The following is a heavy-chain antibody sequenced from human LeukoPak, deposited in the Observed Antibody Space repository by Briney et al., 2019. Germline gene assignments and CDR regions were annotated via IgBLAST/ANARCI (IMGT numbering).Heavy chain of an antibody. D-gene: IGHD5-18*01. CDR3: ARDMAAMVTGDWFDP. J-gene: IGHJ5*02. CDR1: GYTFTSYG. V-gene: IGHV1-18*01. CDR2: ISAYNGNT. Sequence: GASVKVSRKASGYTFTSYGISWVRQAPGQGLEWMGWISAYNGNTNYAQKLQGRVTMTTDTSTSTAYMELRSLRSDDTAVYYCARDMAAMVTGDWFDPWGQGTLVTVSS.